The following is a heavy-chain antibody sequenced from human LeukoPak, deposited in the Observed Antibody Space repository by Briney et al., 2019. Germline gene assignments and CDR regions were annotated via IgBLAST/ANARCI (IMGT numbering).Heavy chain of an antibody. CDR1: GFTFSAYA. Sequence: EGSLRLSCAASGFTFSAYAMTWVRQAPGRGLEWVSAISDSGDETSYADSMKGRFTIFRDNSKNTLYLQMNSLRVEDTAVYYCASEYSYGWFDYWGQGTLVTVPS. V-gene: IGHV3-23*01. J-gene: IGHJ4*02. D-gene: IGHD5-18*01. CDR3: ASEYSYGWFDY. CDR2: ISDSGDET.